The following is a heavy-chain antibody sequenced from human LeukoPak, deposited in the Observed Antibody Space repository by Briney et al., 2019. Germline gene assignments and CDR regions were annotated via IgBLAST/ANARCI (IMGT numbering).Heavy chain of an antibody. Sequence: GGSLRLSCAASGFTFSGYSMNWVRQAPGKGLEWVSYISSSSTTIYYADSVKGRFTISRDNAKNSLYLQMNSLRAEDTAVYYCARGVEEYSSSWSDYWGQGTLVTVSS. V-gene: IGHV3-48*04. CDR2: ISSSSTTI. D-gene: IGHD6-13*01. J-gene: IGHJ4*02. CDR1: GFTFSGYS. CDR3: ARGVEEYSSSWSDY.